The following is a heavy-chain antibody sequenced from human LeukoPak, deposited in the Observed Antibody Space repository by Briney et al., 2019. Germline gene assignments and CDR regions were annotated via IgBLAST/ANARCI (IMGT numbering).Heavy chain of an antibody. Sequence: RGEPLNISGQASGYTSTNYWIGWVRQMPGKGLEWMGNIYLADSDTTYSPSFQGQVTISADKSTSTAYLQWSSLKASDTAMYYCARRKGDGYNSPFDYWGQGTLVTVSS. J-gene: IGHJ4*02. V-gene: IGHV5-51*01. CDR1: GYTSTNYW. CDR2: IYLADSDT. CDR3: ARRKGDGYNSPFDY. D-gene: IGHD5-24*01.